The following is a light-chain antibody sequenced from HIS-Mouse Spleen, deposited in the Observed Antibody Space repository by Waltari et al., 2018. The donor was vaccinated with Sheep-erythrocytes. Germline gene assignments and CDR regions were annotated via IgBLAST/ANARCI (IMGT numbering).Light chain of an antibody. J-gene: IGLJ3*02. CDR2: EGS. CDR1: SSDVGSYNL. V-gene: IGLV2-23*01. CDR3: CSYAGSSTPWV. Sequence: QSALTQPASVSGSPGQSITISCTGTSSDVGSYNLVSWYQQHPGKAPKLMIYEGSERPSGVSNRFSGSKSGNPASLTISGLQAEDEADYYCCSYAGSSTPWVFGGGTKLTVL.